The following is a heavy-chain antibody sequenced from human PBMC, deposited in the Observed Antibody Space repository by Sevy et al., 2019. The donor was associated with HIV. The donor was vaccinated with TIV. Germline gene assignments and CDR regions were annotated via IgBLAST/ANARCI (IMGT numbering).Heavy chain of an antibody. CDR3: ARFLVPAAIGWFDP. Sequence: ASMKVSCKASGYTFTSYGISWVRQAPGQGLEWMGWISAYNGNTNYAQKLQGRVTMTTDTSTSTAYMELRSLRSDDTAVYYCARFLVPAAIGWFDPWGQGTLVTVSS. D-gene: IGHD2-2*01. J-gene: IGHJ5*02. V-gene: IGHV1-18*01. CDR2: ISAYNGNT. CDR1: GYTFTSYG.